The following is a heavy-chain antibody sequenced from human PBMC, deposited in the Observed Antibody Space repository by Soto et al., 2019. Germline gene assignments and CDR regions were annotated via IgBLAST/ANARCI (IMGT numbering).Heavy chain of an antibody. D-gene: IGHD1-1*01. Sequence: QVQLVQSGAEVKRPGSSVKVSCKASGDSFSRSTFSWVRQAPGQGLEWMGRFIPMLGIANYAQTFQGRVTITAGKSTSTAYMDLSSLRSEDTAVYYCASLCDDTSGNFDYWGQGTLVTVSS. J-gene: IGHJ4*02. CDR1: GDSFSRST. CDR3: ASLCDDTSGNFDY. CDR2: FIPMLGIA. V-gene: IGHV1-69*02.